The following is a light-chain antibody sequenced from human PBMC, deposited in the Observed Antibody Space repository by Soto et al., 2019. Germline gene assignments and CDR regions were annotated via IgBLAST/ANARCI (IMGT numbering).Light chain of an antibody. Sequence: DIQMTQSPSTLSASVGDRVTITCRASQSSDKWLAWYQQKPGKAPKLLIYEASTLVSGVPSRFSGGGFGTEFTLTISSLQPDDTATYHCQHYNGYPITFGGGTKVEIK. CDR1: QSSDKW. V-gene: IGKV1-5*03. CDR2: EAS. CDR3: QHYNGYPIT. J-gene: IGKJ4*01.